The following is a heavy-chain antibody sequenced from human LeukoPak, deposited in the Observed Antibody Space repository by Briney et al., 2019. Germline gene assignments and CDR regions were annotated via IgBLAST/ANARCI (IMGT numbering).Heavy chain of an antibody. CDR3: ARFKVTVTSIP. Sequence: QPGGSLRLSCAASGFTFSSYAMSWVRQAPGKGLVWVSRINPDGSSASYADSVKGRFTISRDNAKNTLYLQMNSLRAEDTAVYYCARFKVTVTSIPWGQGTLVTVSS. D-gene: IGHD4-11*01. J-gene: IGHJ5*02. V-gene: IGHV3-74*01. CDR1: GFTFSSYA. CDR2: INPDGSSA.